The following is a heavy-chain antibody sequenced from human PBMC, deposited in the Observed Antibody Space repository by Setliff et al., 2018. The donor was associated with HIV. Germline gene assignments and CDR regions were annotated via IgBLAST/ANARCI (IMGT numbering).Heavy chain of an antibody. CDR2: IIPIFGTA. Sequence: SVKVSCKASGGTFSGYAISWVRQAPGQGLEWMGGIIPIFGTANYAQKFQGRVTITADESTSTAYMELSSLRSEDTAVYYCARGLPDEVVAATTRFYYYYMDVWGKGTTVTVSS. J-gene: IGHJ6*03. CDR3: ARGLPDEVVAATTRFYYYYMDV. V-gene: IGHV1-69*13. D-gene: IGHD2-15*01. CDR1: GGTFSGYA.